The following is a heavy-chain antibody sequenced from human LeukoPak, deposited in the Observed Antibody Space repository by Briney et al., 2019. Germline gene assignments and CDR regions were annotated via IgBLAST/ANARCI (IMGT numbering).Heavy chain of an antibody. CDR2: INPNSGGT. CDR3: ARGNVLLWFGELLPSLFDY. D-gene: IGHD3-10*01. J-gene: IGHJ4*02. V-gene: IGHV1-2*02. Sequence: ASVKVSCKASGYTFTGCYMHWVRQAPGQGLEWMGWINPNSGGTNYAQKFQGSVTMTRDTSISTAYMELSRLRSDDTAVYYCARGNVLLWFGELLPSLFDYWGQGTLVTVSS. CDR1: GYTFTGCY.